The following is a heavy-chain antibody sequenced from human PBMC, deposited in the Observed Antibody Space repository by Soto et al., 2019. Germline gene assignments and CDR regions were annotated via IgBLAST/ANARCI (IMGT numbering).Heavy chain of an antibody. J-gene: IGHJ4*02. CDR2: IYHSGST. D-gene: IGHD6-19*01. CDR1: GGSISSSNW. CDR3: ARVLAGLRAYYFDY. V-gene: IGHV4-4*02. Sequence: SETLSLTCAVSGGSISSSNWWSWVRQPPGKGLEWIGEIYHSGSTNYNPSLKSRVTISVDKSKNQFSLKLSSVTAADTAVYYCARVLAGLRAYYFDYWGQGTLVTVSS.